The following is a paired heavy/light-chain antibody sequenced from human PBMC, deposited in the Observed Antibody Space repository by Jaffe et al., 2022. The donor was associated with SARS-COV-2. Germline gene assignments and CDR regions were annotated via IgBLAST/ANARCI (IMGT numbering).Heavy chain of an antibody. CDR3: ARLGFSGGYYVYHTCYMDV. Sequence: QHQLQESGPGLVKPLETLSLTCTVSGGSMSTSSYYWGWIRQSPGKGLEWIGSIYFSGTTYYNSSLRSRATISVDTSRGQFSLNLRSVTAADTAVYFCARLGFSGGYYVYHTCYMDVWGEGTTVTVSS. D-gene: IGHD3-10*01. CDR2: IYFSGTT. V-gene: IGHV4-39*01. J-gene: IGHJ6*03. CDR1: GGSMSTSSYY.
Light chain of an antibody. CDR1: TSNIGAGYD. Sequence: QSVLTQPPSVSGAPGQTVIISCTGSTSNIGAGYDVNWYQQVPGIAPKLLIYGDNNRPSGVPDRFSGSKSGTSASLAITGLQAEDEADYYCQSYDNRLSASLFGGGTKVTVL. CDR2: GDN. J-gene: IGLJ2*01. CDR3: QSYDNRLSASL. V-gene: IGLV1-40*01.